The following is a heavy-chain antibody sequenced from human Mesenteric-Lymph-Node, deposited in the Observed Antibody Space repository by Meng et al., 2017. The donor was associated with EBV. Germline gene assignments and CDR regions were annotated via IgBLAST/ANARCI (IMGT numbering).Heavy chain of an antibody. CDR2: ISLGGST. V-gene: IGHV4-34*01. Sequence: QVQVQQWGAGLLKPSETLSPTCTVSGGSFSDYYSSWIRQFPGKGLEWFGEISLGGSTNYNPFLRSRVTMSLDTSKNQFSLKLRSVTAADTAVYYCARGDGDYPHFWGQGTLVTVSS. CDR1: GGSFSDYY. CDR3: ARGDGDYPHF. J-gene: IGHJ4*02. D-gene: IGHD4-17*01.